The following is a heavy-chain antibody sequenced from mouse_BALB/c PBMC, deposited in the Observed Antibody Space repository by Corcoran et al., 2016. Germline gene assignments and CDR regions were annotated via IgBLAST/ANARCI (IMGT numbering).Heavy chain of an antibody. J-gene: IGHJ1*01. CDR3: ARWDWYCDW. CDR1: GFNIKDTY. V-gene: IGHV14-3*02. CDR2: IDPANGNT. Sequence: EVQLQQSGAELVKPGASVKLSCTASGFNIKDTYMHWVKQRPEQGLEWIGRIDPANGNTKYDPKFQGKATITADTSSNTAYLQRSSLTSEDTAVYYGARWDWYCDWWGAGTTVTVSS.